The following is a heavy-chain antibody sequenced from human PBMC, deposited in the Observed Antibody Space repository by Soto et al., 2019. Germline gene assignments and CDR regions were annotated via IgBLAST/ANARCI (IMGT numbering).Heavy chain of an antibody. J-gene: IGHJ4*02. CDR1: GGSVSSGSYY. Sequence: SETLSLTCTVSGGSVSSGSYYWSWIRQPPGKGLEWIGYIYYSGSTNYNPSLKSRVTISVDTSKNQFSLKLSSVTAADTAVYYCARGLVGATLRAFDYWGQGTLVTVSS. D-gene: IGHD1-26*01. CDR2: IYYSGST. CDR3: ARGLVGATLRAFDY. V-gene: IGHV4-61*01.